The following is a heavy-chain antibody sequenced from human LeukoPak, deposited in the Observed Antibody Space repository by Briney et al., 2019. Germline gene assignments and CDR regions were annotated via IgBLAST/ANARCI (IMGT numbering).Heavy chain of an antibody. CDR2: IIPIFGTA. J-gene: IGHJ5*02. V-gene: IGHV1-69*06. D-gene: IGHD6-13*01. Sequence: GASVKVSCKASGGTFSSYAISWVRQAPGQGLEWMGGIIPIFGTANYAQKFQGRVTITADKSTSTAYMELSSLRSEDTAVYYCARGRVNNWNYPGTKWYSSSWTTPNPNWFDPWGQGTLVTVSS. CDR3: ARGRVNNWNYPGTKWYSSSWTTPNPNWFDP. CDR1: GGTFSSYA.